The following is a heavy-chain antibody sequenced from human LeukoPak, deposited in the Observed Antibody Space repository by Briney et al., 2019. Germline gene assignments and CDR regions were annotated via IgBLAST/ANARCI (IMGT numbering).Heavy chain of an antibody. D-gene: IGHD3-10*02. CDR1: GFSVSSNY. J-gene: IGHJ6*04. Sequence: PGGSLRLSCEASGFSVSSNYMTWVRQAPGKGLEWVSYISSSGSTIYYADSVKGRFTISRDNAKNSLYLQMNSLRAEDTAVYYCAELGITMIGGAWGKGTTVTVSS. CDR3: AELGITMIGGA. V-gene: IGHV3-48*03. CDR2: ISSSGSTI.